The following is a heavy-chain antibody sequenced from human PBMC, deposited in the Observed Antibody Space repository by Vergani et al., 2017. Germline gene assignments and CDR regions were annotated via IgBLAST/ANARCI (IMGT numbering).Heavy chain of an antibody. Sequence: QVQLVQSGAEVKKPGASVKVSCKASGYTFTSYDINWVRQATGQGLEWMGWMNPNSGNTGYAQKFQGRVTMTRNTSISTAYMELSSLRSDDTAVYYCAREQILPSQGWELADTRYYFDYWGQGTLVTVSS. J-gene: IGHJ4*02. V-gene: IGHV1-8*01. CDR1: GYTFTSYD. CDR3: AREQILPSQGWELADTRYYFDY. CDR2: MNPNSGNT. D-gene: IGHD1-26*01.